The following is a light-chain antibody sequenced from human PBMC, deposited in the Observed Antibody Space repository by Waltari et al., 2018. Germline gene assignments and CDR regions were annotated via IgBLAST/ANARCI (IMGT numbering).Light chain of an antibody. CDR3: QHYLRLPVT. Sequence: EIVLTKSPGTLSLSPGERATVPCMASQSVSRALAWYQQKPGQAPRLLIYGASTRAPGIPYRFSGSGSGTDFILTISRLEPDDFAVYYCQHYLRLPVTFGQGTTVEI. CDR2: GAS. V-gene: IGKV3-20*01. CDR1: QSVSRA. J-gene: IGKJ1*01.